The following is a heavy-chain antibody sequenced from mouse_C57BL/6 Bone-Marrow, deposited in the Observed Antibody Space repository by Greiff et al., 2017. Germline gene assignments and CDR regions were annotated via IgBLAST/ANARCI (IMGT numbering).Heavy chain of an antibody. D-gene: IGHD1-1*01. V-gene: IGHV1-69*01. CDR2: IDPSDSYT. CDR3: AREPYYHGDFDV. Sequence: QVQLKQPGAELVMPGASVKLSCKASGYTFTSYWMHWVKQRPGQGLEWIGEIDPSDSYTNYNQKFKGKSTLTVDQSSSTAYMQLSSLTSEDSAVYYCAREPYYHGDFDVWGTGTTVTVSS. J-gene: IGHJ1*03. CDR1: GYTFTSYW.